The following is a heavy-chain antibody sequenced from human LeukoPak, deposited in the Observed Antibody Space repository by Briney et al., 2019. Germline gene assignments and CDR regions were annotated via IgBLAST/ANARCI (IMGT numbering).Heavy chain of an antibody. V-gene: IGHV4-59*02. CDR1: GGSVSNYH. J-gene: IGHJ4*02. CDR3: TRGPDNWNSFFDY. D-gene: IGHD1-20*01. CDR2: IYYIGST. Sequence: SETLSLTCTVSGGSVSNYHWSWIRQPPGKGLEWIGYIYYIGSTNYNPSLKSRVSISVDTSKNQFSLKLSSMSAADTAVYYCTRGPDNWNSFFDYWGQGTLVTVSS.